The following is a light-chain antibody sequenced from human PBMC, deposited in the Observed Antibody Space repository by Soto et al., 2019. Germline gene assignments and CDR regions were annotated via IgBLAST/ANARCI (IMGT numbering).Light chain of an antibody. CDR2: DTS. J-gene: IGLJ3*02. V-gene: IGLV7-46*01. Sequence: QAVVTQEPSLTVSPGGTVTLTCGSSTGAVTTTHFPYWFQQKPGHVPRTLIYDTSNRQSWTPARFSGSLFGGKAALTLSGAQPEDEAEYYCLLSYSDRRVFGGGTKLTVL. CDR3: LLSYSDRRV. CDR1: TGAVTTTHF.